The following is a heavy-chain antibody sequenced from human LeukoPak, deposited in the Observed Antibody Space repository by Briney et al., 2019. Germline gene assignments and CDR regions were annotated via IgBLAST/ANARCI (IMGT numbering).Heavy chain of an antibody. J-gene: IGHJ4*02. CDR1: GGSISSGSYY. V-gene: IGHV4-61*02. CDR3: VRDRARGFDY. D-gene: IGHD3-10*01. CDR2: IYTSGST. Sequence: SETLSLTCTVSGGSISSGSYYWSWIRQPAGKGLEWIGRIYTSGSTNYNPSLKSRVTISVDTSKNQFSLKLSSVTAADTAVYYCVRDRARGFDYWGQGTLVTVSS.